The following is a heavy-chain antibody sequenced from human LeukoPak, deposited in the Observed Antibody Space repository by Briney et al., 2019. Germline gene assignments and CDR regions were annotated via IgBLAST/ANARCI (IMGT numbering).Heavy chain of an antibody. D-gene: IGHD5-18*01. J-gene: IGHJ4*02. V-gene: IGHV5-51*01. CDR1: GYSFTNYW. CDR2: IYPGDSDT. CDR3: ARQSDTAMVLAPFDY. Sequence: GDSLKLSCTCSGYSFTNYWIGWGRQMPGKGLGWVGIIYPGDSDTSYSPSFQGQVTISADKSISTAYLQWSSLKASDTAMYYCARQSDTAMVLAPFDYWGQGTLVTVSS.